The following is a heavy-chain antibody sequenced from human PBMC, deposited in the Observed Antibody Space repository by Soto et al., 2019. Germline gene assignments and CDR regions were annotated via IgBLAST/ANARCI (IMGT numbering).Heavy chain of an antibody. V-gene: IGHV1-69*02. CDR1: GGTFSSYT. CDR3: ASLMSSGYYYGMDV. CDR2: IIPILGIA. D-gene: IGHD3-10*01. J-gene: IGHJ6*02. Sequence: QVQLVQSGAEVKKPGSSVKVSCKASGGTFSSYTISWVRQAPGQGLEWMGRIIPILGIANYAQKFHGRVTITADKSTSTANMELSSLRSEDTAVYYCASLMSSGYYYGMDVWGQGTTVTVSS.